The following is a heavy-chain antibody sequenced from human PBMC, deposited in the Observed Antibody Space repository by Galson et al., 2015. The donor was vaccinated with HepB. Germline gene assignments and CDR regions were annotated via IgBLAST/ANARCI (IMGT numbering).Heavy chain of an antibody. CDR3: ATTQVATIFRGPNDAFDI. CDR2: FDPEDGET. J-gene: IGHJ3*02. Sequence: SVKVSCKVSGYTLTELSMHWVRQAPGKGLEWMGGFDPEDGETIYAQKFQGRVTMTEDTSTDTAYMELSSLRSEDTAVYYCATTQVATIFRGPNDAFDIWGQGTMVTVSS. CDR1: GYTLTELS. V-gene: IGHV1-24*01. D-gene: IGHD5-12*01.